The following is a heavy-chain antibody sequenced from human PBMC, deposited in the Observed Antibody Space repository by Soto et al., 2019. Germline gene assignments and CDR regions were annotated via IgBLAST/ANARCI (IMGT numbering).Heavy chain of an antibody. V-gene: IGHV3-33*01. Sequence: QVQLVESGGGVVQPWGSLRLSCAASGFTFSNYGMHCVRQAPGKGLASVAVIWYDGSNKYYADSVKGRFTISRDNSKNTMYLQVNSLRAEDTAVYYCARDYSRYYGMDVWGQGTTVTVSS. CDR2: IWYDGSNK. CDR1: GFTFSNYG. J-gene: IGHJ6*02. D-gene: IGHD2-15*01. CDR3: ARDYSRYYGMDV.